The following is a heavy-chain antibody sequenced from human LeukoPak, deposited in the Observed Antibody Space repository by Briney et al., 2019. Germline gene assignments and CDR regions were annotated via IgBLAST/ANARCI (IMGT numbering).Heavy chain of an antibody. Sequence: GGSLRLSCAASGFSFSNHAMHWVRQAPEKGLENVSGVSTIGGSTFYAHSVKGTFIISRDNTNNTLFLQMSSLRFEDMAVYYCATLSYHGIIASPLWGQGTMVTVSS. D-gene: IGHD3-10*01. V-gene: IGHV3-64*01. CDR1: GFSFSNHA. J-gene: IGHJ3*01. CDR2: VSTIGGST. CDR3: ATLSYHGIIASPL.